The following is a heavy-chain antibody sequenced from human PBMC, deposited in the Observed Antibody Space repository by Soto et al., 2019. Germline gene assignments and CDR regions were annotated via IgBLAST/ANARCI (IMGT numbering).Heavy chain of an antibody. J-gene: IGHJ4*02. CDR3: TGEFEASGEY. CDR2: IHYSGNT. V-gene: IGHV4-39*01. Sequence: QLQLQESGPGLVKPSETLSLTCTVSGGAISSSAYYWAWVRQPPGKGLEWIGSIHYSGNTYYAPALRSRVTISVHTSKIQFSLKLSSVTASDTAVYYCTGEFEASGEYWGQGTLVTVSS. D-gene: IGHD3-10*01. CDR1: GGAISSSAYY.